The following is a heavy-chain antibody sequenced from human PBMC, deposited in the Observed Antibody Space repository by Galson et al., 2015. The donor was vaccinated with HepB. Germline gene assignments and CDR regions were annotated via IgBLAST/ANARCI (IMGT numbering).Heavy chain of an antibody. J-gene: IGHJ3*02. V-gene: IGHV3-23*01. Sequence: SLRLSCAAPGFILSNYGLSWVRQAPGQGLEWVSAISASGAGTFYADSVKGRFTVSRDNSKNTMSLQMNSLRAEDTAVYYCAKERGVYESSDDDAFDIWGQGTMVTVSS. CDR3: AKERGVYESSDDDAFDI. D-gene: IGHD3-22*01. CDR1: GFILSNYG. CDR2: ISASGAGT.